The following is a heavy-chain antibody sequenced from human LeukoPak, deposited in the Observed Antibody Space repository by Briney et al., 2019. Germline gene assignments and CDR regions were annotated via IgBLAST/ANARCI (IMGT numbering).Heavy chain of an antibody. J-gene: IGHJ4*02. V-gene: IGHV1-69*06. CDR2: IIPIFGTA. CDR1: GGTFSSYA. CDR3: ARGGYCSSTSCYEDY. D-gene: IGHD2-2*01. Sequence: SVKVSCKASGGTFSSYAISWVRQAPGQGLEWMGGIIPIFGTANYAQKFQGGVTITADKSTSTAHMELSSLRSEDTAVYYCARGGYCSSTSCYEDYWGQGTLVTVSS.